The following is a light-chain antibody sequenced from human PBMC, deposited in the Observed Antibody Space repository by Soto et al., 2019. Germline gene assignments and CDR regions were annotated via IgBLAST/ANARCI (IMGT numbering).Light chain of an antibody. V-gene: IGLV2-8*01. CDR1: SSDVGGYNY. Sequence: QSALTQPPSASGSPGQSVTISCTGTSSDVGGYNYVSWYQQHPGKAPKLMIYEVSKRPSGVPDRFSGSKSGNTASLTVSGLQVEDEADYFCASWDDNLNGWAFGGGTKLTVL. CDR2: EVS. CDR3: ASWDDNLNGWA. J-gene: IGLJ3*02.